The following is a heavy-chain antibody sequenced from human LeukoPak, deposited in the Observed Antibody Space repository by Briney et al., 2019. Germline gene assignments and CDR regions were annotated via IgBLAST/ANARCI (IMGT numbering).Heavy chain of an antibody. J-gene: IGHJ4*02. V-gene: IGHV3-33*06. Sequence: GGSLILSCAASGFTFSSYGMHWVRQAPGKGLEWVAVIWYDGSNKYYADSVKGRFTISRDNSKNTLYVQMNSLRAEDTAVYYCAKDLLAATIDYYFDYWGQGTLVTVSS. CDR3: AKDLLAATIDYYFDY. CDR2: IWYDGSNK. CDR1: GFTFSSYG. D-gene: IGHD5-12*01.